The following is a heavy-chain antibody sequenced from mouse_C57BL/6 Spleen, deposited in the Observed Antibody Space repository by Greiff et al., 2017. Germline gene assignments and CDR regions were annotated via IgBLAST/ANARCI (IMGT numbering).Heavy chain of an antibody. CDR2: IYPGSGST. J-gene: IGHJ3*01. Sequence: QVQLQQPGAELVKPGASVKMSCKASGYTFTGYWITWVKQRPGQGLEWIGDIYPGSGSTNYNEKFQSKATLTVDTSSSTASMQLSSLTSEDSAVYYCARIYDYDEGFAYWGQGTLVTVAA. CDR3: ARIYDYDEGFAY. V-gene: IGHV1-55*01. D-gene: IGHD2-4*01. CDR1: GYTFTGYW.